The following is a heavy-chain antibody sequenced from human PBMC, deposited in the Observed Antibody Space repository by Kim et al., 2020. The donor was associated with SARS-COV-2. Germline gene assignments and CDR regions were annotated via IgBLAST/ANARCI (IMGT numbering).Heavy chain of an antibody. D-gene: IGHD6-19*01. V-gene: IGHV3-33*05. J-gene: IGHJ6*02. CDR3: ARDSVPYSSGWYPPYYYYYYGMDG. CDR1: GFTFSSYG. CDR2: ISYDGSNK. Sequence: GGSLRLSCAASGFTFSSYGMHWVRQAPGKGLEWVAVISYDGSNKYYADSVKGRFTISRDNSKNTLYLQMNSLRAEDTAVYYCARDSVPYSSGWYPPYYYYYYGMDGWGQGTTVTVSS.